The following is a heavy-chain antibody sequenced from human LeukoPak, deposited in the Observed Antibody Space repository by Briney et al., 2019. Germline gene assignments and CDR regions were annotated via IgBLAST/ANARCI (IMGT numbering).Heavy chain of an antibody. J-gene: IGHJ6*02. V-gene: IGHV1-3*01. Sequence: ASVKVSCKASGYTFTSYAMHWVRPAPGQRLEWMGWINAGNGNTKYSQKFQGRVTITRDTSASTAYMELSSLRSEDTAVYYCAREAAGGYSSGWYKGEYYYGMDVWGQGTTVTVSS. CDR2: INAGNGNT. CDR1: GYTFTSYA. CDR3: AREAAGGYSSGWYKGEYYYGMDV. D-gene: IGHD6-19*01.